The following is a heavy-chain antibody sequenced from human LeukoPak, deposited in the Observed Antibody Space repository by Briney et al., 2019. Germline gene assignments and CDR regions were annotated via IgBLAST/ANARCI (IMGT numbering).Heavy chain of an antibody. V-gene: IGHV5-51*01. CDR2: IYPRDSDP. CDR3: ATTGGDFDY. J-gene: IGHJ4*02. Sequence: RGESLKISCKGSGYCFTSYWIGWVRQMPGKGLEWMGIIYPRDSDPRYSPSFQGQVTISADKSISTAYLQWSSLKAPATAMYYCATTGGDFDYWGQGTLVTVSS. CDR1: GYCFTSYW. D-gene: IGHD1-1*01.